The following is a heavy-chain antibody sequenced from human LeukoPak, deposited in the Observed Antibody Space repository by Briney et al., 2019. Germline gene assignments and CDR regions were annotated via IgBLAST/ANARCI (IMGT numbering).Heavy chain of an antibody. CDR3: AKVSGYYTDA. V-gene: IGHV3-21*01. CDR1: GLGFSSFS. J-gene: IGHJ6*03. D-gene: IGHD3-10*01. Sequence: GGSLRLSCAASGLGFSSFSFNWIRQAPGKGLEWVSPITPTTSYIYYADSVRGRFTISRENAKNTLYLQMNSLRVEDTAVYYCAKVSGYYTDAWGKGTTVTVSS. CDR2: ITPTTSYI.